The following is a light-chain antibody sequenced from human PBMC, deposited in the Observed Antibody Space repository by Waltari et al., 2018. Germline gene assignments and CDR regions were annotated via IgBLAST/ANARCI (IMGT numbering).Light chain of an antibody. CDR2: RNN. Sequence: QSVLTQPPSASGTPGQRVTISCXXXXSNXGSNYVYWYXQPPGTPPKLLIYRNNRRPSGVPDRFSGSKSGTSASLAISGLRSEDEADYYCAXWDDSLSGPVXXGXTKLTVL. CDR3: AXWDDSLSGPV. J-gene: IGLJ3*02. V-gene: IGLV1-47*01. CDR1: XSNXGSNY.